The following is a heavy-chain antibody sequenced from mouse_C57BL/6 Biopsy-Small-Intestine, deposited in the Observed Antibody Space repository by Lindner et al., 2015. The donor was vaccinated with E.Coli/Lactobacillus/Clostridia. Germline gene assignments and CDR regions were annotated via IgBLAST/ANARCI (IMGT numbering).Heavy chain of an antibody. J-gene: IGHJ3*01. Sequence: VQLQESGPGLVAPSQSLSITCTVSGFSLTSYGVDWVRQSPGKGLEWLGVIWGVGSTNYNSALMSRLSISKDNSKSQVFLKMNSLQTDDTAMYYCAKHEAAQGFAYWGQGTLVTVSA. CDR1: GFSLTSYG. CDR3: AKHEAAQGFAY. CDR2: IWGVGST. D-gene: IGHD3-2*02. V-gene: IGHV2-9*01.